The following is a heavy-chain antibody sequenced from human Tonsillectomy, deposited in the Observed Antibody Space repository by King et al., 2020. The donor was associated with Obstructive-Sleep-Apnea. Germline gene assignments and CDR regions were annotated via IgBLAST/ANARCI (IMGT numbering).Heavy chain of an antibody. CDR1: GFTFSRYA. CDR3: AKVMLSEWLRLSPGDY. CDR2: ISRRGSST. D-gene: IGHD5-12*01. J-gene: IGHJ4*02. V-gene: IGHV3-23*04. Sequence: VQLVESGGGLVQPGGSLRLSCAASGFTFSRYAMSWVRQAPGRGLDWVSAISRRGSSTYYVDSVKGRFTISRDNSKNTLYLQMNSLRAEDTAVYYCAKVMLSEWLRLSPGDYWGQGTLVTVSS.